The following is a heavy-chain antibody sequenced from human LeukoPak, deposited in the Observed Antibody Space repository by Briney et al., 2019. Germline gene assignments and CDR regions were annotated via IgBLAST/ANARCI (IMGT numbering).Heavy chain of an antibody. V-gene: IGHV3-21*01. Sequence: PGGSLRLSCAASGFTFSSYSMNWVRQAPGKGLEWVSSISSSSSYIYYADSVKGRFTISRDSAKNSLYLQMNSLRAEDTAVYYCARGGGGYSYGYPGFDYWGQGTLVTVSS. J-gene: IGHJ4*02. CDR1: GFTFSSYS. CDR3: ARGGGGYSYGYPGFDY. CDR2: ISSSSSYI. D-gene: IGHD5-18*01.